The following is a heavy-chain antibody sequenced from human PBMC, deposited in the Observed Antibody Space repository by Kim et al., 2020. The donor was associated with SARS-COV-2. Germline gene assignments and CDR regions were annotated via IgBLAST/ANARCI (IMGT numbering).Heavy chain of an antibody. CDR2: ISSDGSST. D-gene: IGHD3-10*01. V-gene: IGHV3-74*01. J-gene: IGHJ4*02. CDR1: GFTFSNYW. Sequence: GGSLRLSCAASGFTFSNYWMHWVRQAPGKGLVWVSRISSDGSSTSYADSVKGRFTISRDNAKNTVDLQMNSLRVEDTAVYYCASYISGTPGGYWGQGTLVSVSS. CDR3: ASYISGTPGGY.